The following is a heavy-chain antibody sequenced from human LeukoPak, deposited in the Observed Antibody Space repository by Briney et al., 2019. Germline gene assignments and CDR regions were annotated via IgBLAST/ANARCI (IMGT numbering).Heavy chain of an antibody. CDR3: AKGPKTYYDILTGYYSQDTPDPPEFDY. D-gene: IGHD3-9*01. CDR2: IRYDGSNK. V-gene: IGHV3-30*02. CDR1: GFTFSSYG. J-gene: IGHJ4*02. Sequence: GGSLRLSCAASGFTFSSYGMHWVRQAPGKGLEWVAFIRYDGSNKYYADSVKGRFTISRDNSKNTLYLQMNSLRAEDTAVYYCAKGPKTYYDILTGYYSQDTPDPPEFDYWGQGTLVTVSS.